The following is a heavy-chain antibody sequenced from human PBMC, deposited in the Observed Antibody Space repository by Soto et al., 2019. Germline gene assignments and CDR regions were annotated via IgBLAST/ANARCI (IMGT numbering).Heavy chain of an antibody. Sequence: QVQLVESGGGVVQPGRSLRLSCAASGFTFSSYAMHWVRQAPGKGLEWVAVISYDGSNKYYADSVKGRFTISRDNSKNTLYLQMNSLRAEDTAVYYCARDLGRRQWRYSFDYWGQGTLVTVSS. CDR3: ARDLGRRQWRYSFDY. J-gene: IGHJ4*02. CDR1: GFTFSSYA. CDR2: ISYDGSNK. V-gene: IGHV3-30-3*01. D-gene: IGHD6-19*01.